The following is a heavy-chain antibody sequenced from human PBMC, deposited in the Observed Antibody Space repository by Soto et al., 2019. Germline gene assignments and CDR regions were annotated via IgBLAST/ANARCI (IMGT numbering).Heavy chain of an antibody. CDR2: INPVGST. CDR1: GGSFSGYH. CDR3: AGGQREDAYFDP. Sequence: QVQLQERGAGLLRPSETLSLTCGVYGGSFSGYHWNWIRQPPGKGLEWIGDINPVGSTKYNPSLKSVVSKPLDTPKKHFSRKLSSVTAADTAVYYCAGGQREDAYFDPWGQGTLVSVSS. V-gene: IGHV4-34*02. J-gene: IGHJ4*02.